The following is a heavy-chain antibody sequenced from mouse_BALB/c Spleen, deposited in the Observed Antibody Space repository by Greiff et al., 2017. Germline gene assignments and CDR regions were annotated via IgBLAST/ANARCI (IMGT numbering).Heavy chain of an antibody. CDR3: AKQAAYYRYDWFAY. V-gene: IGHV2-6-5*01. CDR1: GFSLTDYG. D-gene: IGHD2-14*01. J-gene: IGHJ3*01. CDR2: IWGGGST. Sequence: VQLQESGPGLVAPSQSLSITCTVSGFSLTDYGVSWIRQPPGKGLEWLGVIWGGGSTYYNSALKSRLSISKDNSKSQVFLKMNSLQTDDTAMYYCAKQAAYYRYDWFAYWGQGTLVTVSA.